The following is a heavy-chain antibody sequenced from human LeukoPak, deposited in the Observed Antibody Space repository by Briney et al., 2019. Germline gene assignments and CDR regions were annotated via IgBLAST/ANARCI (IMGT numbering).Heavy chain of an antibody. D-gene: IGHD3-22*01. Sequence: ASVKVSCKASGGTFSSYALSWGRQAPGQGRGWMGGIIPIFGTANYAQKFQGRVTITTDESTSTAYMELSSLRSEDTAVYYCARDGQYYYDSSGYTHFDYWGQGTLVTVSS. V-gene: IGHV1-69*05. CDR1: GGTFSSYA. CDR3: ARDGQYYYDSSGYTHFDY. CDR2: IIPIFGTA. J-gene: IGHJ4*02.